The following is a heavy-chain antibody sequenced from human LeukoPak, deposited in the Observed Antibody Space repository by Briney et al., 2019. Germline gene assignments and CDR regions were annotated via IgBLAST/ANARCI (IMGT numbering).Heavy chain of an antibody. J-gene: IGHJ3*02. D-gene: IGHD5-24*01. Sequence: GGSLRLSCAASGLTFDDYGMSWVRQAPGKGLEWVSGIDRNGDSTGYADSVEGRFTISRDNAKNSLYLQMDSLRAEDTALHYCARDHKGGDGADAFDIWGHGTMVTVSS. V-gene: IGHV3-20*04. CDR2: IDRNGDST. CDR1: GLTFDDYG. CDR3: ARDHKGGDGADAFDI.